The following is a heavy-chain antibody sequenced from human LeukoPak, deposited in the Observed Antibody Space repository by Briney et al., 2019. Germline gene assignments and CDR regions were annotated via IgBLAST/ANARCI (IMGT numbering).Heavy chain of an antibody. CDR2: IYPGDSDT. CDR1: GYIFTSYW. CDR3: ARQTPVDTAMVTSMDY. D-gene: IGHD5-18*01. Sequence: GESLNISCRGSGYIFTSYWIGWVRQMPGKGLEWMGIIYPGDSDTIYSPSFQGQVTISADKSISTACLQWSSLKASDTAMYYCARQTPVDTAMVTSMDYWGQGTLVTVSS. J-gene: IGHJ4*02. V-gene: IGHV5-51*01.